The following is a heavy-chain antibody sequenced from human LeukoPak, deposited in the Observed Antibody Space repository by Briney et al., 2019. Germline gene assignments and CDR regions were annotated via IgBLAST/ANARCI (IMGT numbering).Heavy chain of an antibody. Sequence: SETLSLTCAVSGGSISSSNWWSWVRQPPGKGLEWIGEIYHSGSTNYNPSLKSRVTMSVDKSKNQFSLKLSSVTAADTAVYYCASLIRYDILTGYSDFDYWGQGTLVTVSS. J-gene: IGHJ4*02. D-gene: IGHD3-9*01. CDR2: IYHSGST. CDR1: GGSISSSNW. CDR3: ASLIRYDILTGYSDFDY. V-gene: IGHV4-4*02.